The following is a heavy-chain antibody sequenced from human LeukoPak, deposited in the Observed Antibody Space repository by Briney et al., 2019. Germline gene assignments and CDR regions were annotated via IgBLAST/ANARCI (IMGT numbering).Heavy chain of an antibody. Sequence: SETLSLTCAVYGGSFSGYYWSWIRQPPGKGLEWIGEINHSGSTNYNPSLKSRVTISVDTSKNQFSPKLSSVTAADTAVYYCAREQIVLRYFDWLPGWFDPWGQGTLVTVSS. CDR2: INHSGST. J-gene: IGHJ5*02. V-gene: IGHV4-34*01. CDR3: AREQIVLRYFDWLPGWFDP. CDR1: GGSFSGYY. D-gene: IGHD3-9*01.